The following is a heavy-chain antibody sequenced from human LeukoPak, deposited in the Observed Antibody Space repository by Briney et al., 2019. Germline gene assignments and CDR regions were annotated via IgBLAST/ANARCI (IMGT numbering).Heavy chain of an antibody. V-gene: IGHV1-3*01. Sequence: AAVKVWCKASGYTFTSYAMHWVRQAPGQRLEWMGWINAGNGNAKYSQKFQGRVTITRDTSASTAYMELSSLRSEDTAVYYCARAEEDFWSGYYTCDYWGQGTLVTVSS. CDR2: INAGNGNA. J-gene: IGHJ4*02. D-gene: IGHD3-3*01. CDR3: ARAEEDFWSGYYTCDY. CDR1: GYTFTSYA.